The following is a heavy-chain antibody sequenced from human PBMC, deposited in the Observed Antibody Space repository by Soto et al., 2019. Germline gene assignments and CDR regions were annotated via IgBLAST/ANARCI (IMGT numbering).Heavy chain of an antibody. CDR1: GGTFSDLA. CDR3: ASERVAEMATGGYFDN. Sequence: QVHLVQSGAEVKKPGSSVKVSCKTPGGTFSDLAFSWVRQAPRQGLEWVGGIIPLFGTPNYEREFQGRVSISADESSNAVYMELRSLRSEDTAVYYCASERVAEMATGGYFDNWGQGTLGTVSS. CDR2: IIPLFGTP. V-gene: IGHV1-69*01. D-gene: IGHD5-12*01. J-gene: IGHJ4*02.